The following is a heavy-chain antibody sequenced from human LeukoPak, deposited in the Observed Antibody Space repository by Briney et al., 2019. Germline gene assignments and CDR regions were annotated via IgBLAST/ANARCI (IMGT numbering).Heavy chain of an antibody. CDR2: IYSGGNT. V-gene: IGHV3-53*01. CDR1: GFTVSSTD. J-gene: IGHJ5*02. CDR3: AKSNPSDPA. Sequence: GGSLRLSCAASGFTVSSTDMSWVRQAPGKGLEWVSVIYSGGNTIYADSVKGRFTISRDNSKNTVRLQMNSLRAEDTAVYYCAKSNPSDPAWGQGILVTVSS.